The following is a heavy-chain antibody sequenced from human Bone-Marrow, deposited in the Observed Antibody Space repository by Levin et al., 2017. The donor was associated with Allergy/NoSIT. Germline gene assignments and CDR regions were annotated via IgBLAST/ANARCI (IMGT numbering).Heavy chain of an antibody. CDR3: ARGMWWSHDY. J-gene: IGHJ4*02. D-gene: IGHD2-21*01. CDR2: IKTDGSYT. Sequence: GGSLRLSCAASDFTFSNYWMHWLRQVPGQGPVWVSQIKTDGSYTNYADSVEGRFTISRDNAKNTVYLQMNSLRSEDTAVYYCARGMWWSHDYWGQGTLVTVSS. V-gene: IGHV3-74*01. CDR1: DFTFSNYW.